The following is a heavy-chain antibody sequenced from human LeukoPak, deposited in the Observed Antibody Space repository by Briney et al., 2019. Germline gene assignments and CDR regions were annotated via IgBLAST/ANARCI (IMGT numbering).Heavy chain of an antibody. D-gene: IGHD2/OR15-2a*01. V-gene: IGHV3-48*03. CDR1: GFTFTTYE. CDR3: ARDISGDEDFDY. CDR2: ITSSGDTK. Sequence: GGSLRLSCATSGFTFTTYEMNWGREAPGEGGEWGSYITSSGDTKTYADPVKGRFTMSRDDPKNSVYLQMNRLRPEDTAVYYCARDISGDEDFDYWGQGTLVSVSS. J-gene: IGHJ4*02.